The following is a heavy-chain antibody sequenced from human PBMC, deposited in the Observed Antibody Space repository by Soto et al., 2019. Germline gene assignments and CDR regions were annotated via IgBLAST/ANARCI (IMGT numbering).Heavy chain of an antibody. CDR3: ARGRVPAAAGLPFVY. D-gene: IGHD6-13*01. Sequence: SETLSLTCAVYGGSFSGYYWSWIRQPPGKGLEWIGEINHSGSTNYNPSLKSRVTISVDTSKNQFSLKLSSVTAADTAVYYCARGRVPAAAGLPFVYLVQGTLVT. V-gene: IGHV4-34*01. CDR1: GGSFSGYY. J-gene: IGHJ4*02. CDR2: INHSGST.